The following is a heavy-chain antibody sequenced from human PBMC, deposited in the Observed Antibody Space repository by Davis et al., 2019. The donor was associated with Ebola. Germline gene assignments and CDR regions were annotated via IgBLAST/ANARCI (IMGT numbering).Heavy chain of an antibody. J-gene: IGHJ4*02. D-gene: IGHD1-26*01. Sequence: PGGSLRLSCAASRFTFSNFAMSWVRQAPGKGLEWVSTISGSATSTYYADSLKGRFTVSRDNSKNTVYLQMYSLRAEDTAMYYCAKSPWSGSFDYWGQGTPVTVSS. CDR1: RFTFSNFA. CDR2: ISGSATST. CDR3: AKSPWSGSFDY. V-gene: IGHV3-23*01.